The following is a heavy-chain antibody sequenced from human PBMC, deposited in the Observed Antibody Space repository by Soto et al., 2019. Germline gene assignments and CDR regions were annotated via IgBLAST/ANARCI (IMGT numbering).Heavy chain of an antibody. CDR1: GYTFTSYD. D-gene: IGHD6-6*01. CDR2: MNPNSGNT. J-gene: IGHJ4*02. CDR3: ARGRAARPRYYFDY. Sequence: ASVKVSCKASGYTFTSYDINWVRQATGQGLEWMGWMNPNSGNTGYAQKFQDRVTMTRNTSISTAYMELSSLRSEDTAVYYCARGRAARPRYYFDYWGQGTLVTVSS. V-gene: IGHV1-8*02.